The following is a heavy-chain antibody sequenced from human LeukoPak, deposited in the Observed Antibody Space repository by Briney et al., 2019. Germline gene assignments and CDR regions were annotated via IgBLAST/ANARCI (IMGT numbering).Heavy chain of an antibody. CDR3: AKGGATICDN. CDR1: GFTFSNYW. CDR2: INSNGSST. Sequence: GGSLRLSCAASGFTFSNYWMHWVRQAPGKGLVWVSRINSNGSSTNYADSVKGRFTISRDNAKNTLYLQMSSLRAEDTAVYYCAKGGATICDNWGQGTLVTVSS. J-gene: IGHJ4*02. D-gene: IGHD5-12*01. V-gene: IGHV3-74*01.